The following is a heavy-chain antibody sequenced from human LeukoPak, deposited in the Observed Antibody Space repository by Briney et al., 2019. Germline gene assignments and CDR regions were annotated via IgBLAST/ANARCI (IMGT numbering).Heavy chain of an antibody. V-gene: IGHV3-21*01. CDR2: ISSSSSYI. CDR3: ASDGGSDHHGLFDY. J-gene: IGHJ4*02. CDR1: GFTFSSYS. Sequence: PGGSLRLSCAASGFTFSSYSMNWVRQAPGKGLEWVSSISSSSSYIYYADSVKGRFTISRDNAKNSLYLQMNSLRAEDTAVYYCASDGGSDHHGLFDYWGQGTLVTVSS. D-gene: IGHD5-12*01.